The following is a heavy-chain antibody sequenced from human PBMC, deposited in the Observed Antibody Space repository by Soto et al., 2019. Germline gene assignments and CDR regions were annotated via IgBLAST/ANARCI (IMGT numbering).Heavy chain of an antibody. D-gene: IGHD1-7*01. CDR1: GLTFSSYA. J-gene: IGHJ4*02. V-gene: IGHV3-23*01. CDR3: AKWRNFYFDY. Sequence: PGGSLRLSCAASGLTFSSYAMTWVRQAPGKGLEWVSSISSSGGNTFYADSVKGRFAISRDKSKNTLYLQLNSLRAEDTAVYYCAKWRNFYFDYWGQGTLVTVSS. CDR2: ISSSGGNT.